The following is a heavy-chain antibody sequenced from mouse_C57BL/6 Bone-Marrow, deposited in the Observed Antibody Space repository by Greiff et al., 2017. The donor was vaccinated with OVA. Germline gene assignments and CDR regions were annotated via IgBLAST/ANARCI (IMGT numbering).Heavy chain of an antibody. J-gene: IGHJ1*03. CDR2: IYPRDGST. D-gene: IGHD1-1*01. CDR3: ARSNYGSSYWYFDV. Sequence: QVQLQQSDAELVKPGASVKISCKVSGYTFTDHTIHWMKQRPEQGLEWIGYIYPRDGSTKYNEKFKGKATLTVDTSSSTAYMQLSSLTSEDSAVYYCARSNYGSSYWYFDVWGTGTTVTVSS. CDR1: GYTFTDHT. V-gene: IGHV1-78*01.